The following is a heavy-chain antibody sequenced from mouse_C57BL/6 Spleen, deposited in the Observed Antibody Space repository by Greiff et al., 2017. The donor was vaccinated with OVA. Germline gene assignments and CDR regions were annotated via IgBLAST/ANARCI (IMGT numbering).Heavy chain of an antibody. CDR2: ISSGSSTI. V-gene: IGHV5-17*01. Sequence: EVMLVESGGGLVKPGGSLKLSCAASGFTFSDYGMHWVRQAPETGLEWVAYISSGSSTIYYADTVKGRFTISRDNAKNTLFLQMTSLRSEETAMDYCARANWDYAMDYWGQGTSVTVSS. CDR1: GFTFSDYG. CDR3: ARANWDYAMDY. D-gene: IGHD4-1*01. J-gene: IGHJ4*01.